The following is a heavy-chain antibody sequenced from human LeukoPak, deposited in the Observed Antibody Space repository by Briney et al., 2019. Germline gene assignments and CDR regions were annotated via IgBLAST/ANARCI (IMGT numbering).Heavy chain of an antibody. CDR2: VSNDGSNK. Sequence: PGRSLRLSCAASGFIFSTYGMHWVRQAPGRGLEWLAVVSNDGSNKYYPDSVKGRLTISRDNSKNTLYLQMNSLRAEDTAVYYCAKSHTSSGYYLFFDHWGQGTLVTVSS. J-gene: IGHJ4*02. V-gene: IGHV3-30*18. D-gene: IGHD3-22*01. CDR3: AKSHTSSGYYLFFDH. CDR1: GFIFSTYG.